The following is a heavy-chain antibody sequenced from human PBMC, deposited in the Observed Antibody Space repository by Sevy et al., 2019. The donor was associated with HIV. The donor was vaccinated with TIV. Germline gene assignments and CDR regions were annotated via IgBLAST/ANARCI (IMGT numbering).Heavy chain of an antibody. CDR1: GFSFSTSV. Sequence: GGSLRLSCEASGFSFSTSVMHWVSQPPGKGLDWVALLWFDGSQVFYADSVKGRFTISRDNSKNTLYLQMNNLGAEDTALYYCARDESGSIDYWGQGTLVTVSS. J-gene: IGHJ4*02. CDR3: ARDESGSIDY. V-gene: IGHV3-33*01. D-gene: IGHD7-27*01. CDR2: LWFDGSQV.